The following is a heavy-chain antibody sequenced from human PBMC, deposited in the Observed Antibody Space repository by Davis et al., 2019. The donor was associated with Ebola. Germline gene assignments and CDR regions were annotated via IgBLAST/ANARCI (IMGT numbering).Heavy chain of an antibody. V-gene: IGHV4-4*02. D-gene: IGHD1-1*01. CDR3: ARRGTNYYYYGMDV. CDR2: IYDSGST. CDR1: VGSISTGNW. J-gene: IGHJ6*02. Sequence: SETLSLTCTVSVGSISTGNWWNWVRQSPGKGLEWIGEIYDSGSTNYNPSLKSRVTISVDTSKNQFSLKLSSVTAADTAVYYCARRGTNYYYYGMDVWGQGTTVTVSS.